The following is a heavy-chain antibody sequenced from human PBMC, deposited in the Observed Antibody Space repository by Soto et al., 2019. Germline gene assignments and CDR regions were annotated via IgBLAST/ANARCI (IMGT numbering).Heavy chain of an antibody. CDR3: ARAYCSGGSCYSRLYYMDV. D-gene: IGHD2-15*01. CDR1: GFTFSSYG. J-gene: IGHJ6*03. V-gene: IGHV3-33*01. CDR2: IWYDGSNK. Sequence: PGGSLRLSCAASGFTFSSYGMHWVRQAPGKGLEWVAVIWYDGSNKYYADSVKGRFTISRDNSKNTLYLQMNSLRAEDTAVYYCARAYCSGGSCYSRLYYMDVWGKGTTVTVSS.